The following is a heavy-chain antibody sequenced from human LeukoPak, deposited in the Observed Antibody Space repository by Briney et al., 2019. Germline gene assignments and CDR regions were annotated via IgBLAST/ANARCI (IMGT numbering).Heavy chain of an antibody. Sequence: ASVKVSCKVSGYTLTELSMHWVRQAPGKGLEWKGGFDPEDGETIYAQKFQGRVTMTEDTSTDTAYMELSSLRSEDTAVYYCATDKSGSSLFDYWGQGTLVTVSS. CDR3: ATDKSGSSLFDY. J-gene: IGHJ4*02. D-gene: IGHD1-26*01. V-gene: IGHV1-24*01. CDR2: FDPEDGET. CDR1: GYTLTELS.